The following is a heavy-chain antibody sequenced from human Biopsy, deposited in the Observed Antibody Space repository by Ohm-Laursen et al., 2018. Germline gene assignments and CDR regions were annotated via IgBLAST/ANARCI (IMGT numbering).Heavy chain of an antibody. Sequence: SDTLSLTCSVSGGSIGSGGYYWTWIRQPPGKGLEWIGEINHSGSTNYNPSLKSRVSISVDTSKNQFSLKLNSVTAADTAVYYCARAGTAINGNSLGFDPWGQGTLVTVSS. J-gene: IGHJ5*02. D-gene: IGHD1-20*01. CDR1: GGSIGSGGYY. CDR2: INHSGST. CDR3: ARAGTAINGNSLGFDP. V-gene: IGHV4-39*07.